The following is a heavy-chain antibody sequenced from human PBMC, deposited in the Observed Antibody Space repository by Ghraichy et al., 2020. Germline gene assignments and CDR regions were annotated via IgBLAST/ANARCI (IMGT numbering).Heavy chain of an antibody. CDR1: GFTLSNYW. Sequence: GGSLRLSCAASGFTLSNYWMHWVRQAPGKGLVWVSFINGEGRRTTYADSVKGRFTISRDKAKNTLYLQINSLRVEDTAVYYCARDGVGAIDLDYWGPGTLVTVSS. CDR2: INGEGRRT. D-gene: IGHD5-12*01. J-gene: IGHJ4*02. V-gene: IGHV3-74*01. CDR3: ARDGVGAIDLDY.